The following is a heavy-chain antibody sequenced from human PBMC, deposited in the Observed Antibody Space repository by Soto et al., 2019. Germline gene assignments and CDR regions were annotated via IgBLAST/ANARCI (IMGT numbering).Heavy chain of an antibody. CDR1: GYTFTSYG. CDR3: ARGIAAAGNNWFDP. D-gene: IGHD6-13*01. V-gene: IGHV1-18*01. Sequence: ASVKVSCKASGYTFTSYGISWVRQAPGQGLEWMGWISAYNGDTNYAQKLQGRVTMTTDTSTSTAYMELRSLRSDDTAVYYCARGIAAAGNNWFDPWGQGTLVTVSS. CDR2: ISAYNGDT. J-gene: IGHJ5*02.